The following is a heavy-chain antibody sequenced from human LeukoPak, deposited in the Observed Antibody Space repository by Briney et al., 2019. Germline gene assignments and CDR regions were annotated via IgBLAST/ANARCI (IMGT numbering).Heavy chain of an antibody. Sequence: PGGSLRLSCAASGFPLSSNWMSWVRQAPGKGLEWVANIKQDGSDKYYVDSVKGRFTISRDNARSSLWLQMNSLRAEDTAVYYCAVSNRPGRLVVVPAASPVGYWGQGTLVTVSS. D-gene: IGHD2-2*01. J-gene: IGHJ4*02. CDR1: GFPLSSNW. CDR2: IKQDGSDK. CDR3: AVSNRPGRLVVVPAASPVGY. V-gene: IGHV3-7*01.